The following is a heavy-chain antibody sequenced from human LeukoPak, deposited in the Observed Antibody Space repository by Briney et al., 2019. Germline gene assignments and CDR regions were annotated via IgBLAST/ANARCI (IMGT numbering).Heavy chain of an antibody. D-gene: IGHD5-12*01. J-gene: IGHJ4*02. V-gene: IGHV1-46*01. CDR2: INPSGGST. CDR3: ARGHSGYDYRDTSFDY. CDR1: GYTFTSYY. Sequence: ASVKVSCKASGYTFTSYYMHWVRQAPGQGLEWMGIINPSGGSTSYAQKFQGRVTMTRDTSTSTVYMELSSLRSEDTAVYYCARGHSGYDYRDTSFDYWGQGTLVTVSS.